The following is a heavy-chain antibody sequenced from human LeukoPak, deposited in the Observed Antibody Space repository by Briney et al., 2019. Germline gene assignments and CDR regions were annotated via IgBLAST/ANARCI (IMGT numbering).Heavy chain of an antibody. CDR1: GGTFSSYA. Sequence: AASVKASCKASGGTFSSYAISWVRQAPGQGLEWMGRIIPIFGTANYAQKFQGRVTITTDESTSTAYMELSSLRSEDTAVYYCAMDGDYFDYWGQGTLVTVSS. CDR2: IIPIFGTA. D-gene: IGHD4-17*01. V-gene: IGHV1-69*05. J-gene: IGHJ4*02. CDR3: AMDGDYFDY.